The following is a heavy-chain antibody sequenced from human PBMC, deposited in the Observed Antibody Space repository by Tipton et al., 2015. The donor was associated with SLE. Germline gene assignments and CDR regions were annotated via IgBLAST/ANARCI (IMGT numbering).Heavy chain of an antibody. Sequence: TLSLTCTVSGGSISSDDYYWTWIRQHPGKGLEWIGHMSYSGSTYYNPSFKSRVTLSVDTSKNQISLKLTSVTAADTAVYYCARRSDWNDYWGQGTLVTVSS. CDR3: ARRSDWNDY. V-gene: IGHV4-31*03. CDR1: GGSISSDDYY. CDR2: MSYSGST. J-gene: IGHJ4*02. D-gene: IGHD1-1*01.